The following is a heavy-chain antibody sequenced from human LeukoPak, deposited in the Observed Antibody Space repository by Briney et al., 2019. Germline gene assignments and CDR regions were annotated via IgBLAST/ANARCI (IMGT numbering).Heavy chain of an antibody. CDR3: ARDWARAVVAANAFDI. V-gene: IGHV1-46*01. CDR1: GYTFTSYY. D-gene: IGHD2-15*01. J-gene: IGHJ3*02. Sequence: GASVKVSCKASGYTFTSYYMHWVRQAPGQGLEWMGIINPSGGSTSYAQKFQGRVTMTRDTSTSTVYMELSSLRSEDTAVYYCARDWARAVVAANAFDIWGQGTMVTVSS. CDR2: INPSGGST.